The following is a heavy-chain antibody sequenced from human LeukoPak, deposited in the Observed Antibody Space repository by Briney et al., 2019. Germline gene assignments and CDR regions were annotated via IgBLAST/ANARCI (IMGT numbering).Heavy chain of an antibody. CDR2: ISSSGNTI. J-gene: IGHJ6*03. V-gene: IGHV3-48*03. Sequence: GGSLRLSCAASGFTFSSYEMNWVRQAPGKGLEWVSYISSSGNTIYYADSVKGRFTTSRDNAKNSLYLQMNSLRAEDTAVYYCARAPRGGYYYYYYMDVWGKGTTVTVSS. CDR3: ARAPRGGYYYYYYMDV. CDR1: GFTFSSYE.